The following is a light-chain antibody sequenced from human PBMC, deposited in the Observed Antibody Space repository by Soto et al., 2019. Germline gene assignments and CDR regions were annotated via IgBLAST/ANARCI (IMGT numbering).Light chain of an antibody. CDR1: LSVTSNF. CDR3: QQYGSAVWT. V-gene: IGKV3-20*01. J-gene: IGKJ1*01. CDR2: DAS. Sequence: EIVLTQSPGTLSLSPGERATLSCRASLSVTSNFIAWYQQKPGQAPRLLLYDASNRATGIPDRFSGSGSGADVILTISRLEAEDFAVYYCQQYGSAVWTLGQGTKVEIK.